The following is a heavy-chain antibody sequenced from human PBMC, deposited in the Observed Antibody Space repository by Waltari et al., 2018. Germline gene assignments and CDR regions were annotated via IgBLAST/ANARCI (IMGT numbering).Heavy chain of an antibody. CDR2: MTGDGNYA. J-gene: IGHJ4*02. CDR3: AKRKYVSSGYFDY. Sequence: LESGGGLGHPGGSLTLPCRGSEFTFRSFRMGWVRQAPGKGLEWVSAMTGDGNYADYADSVKGRFTISRDNSRDTLYLQMNSLRAEDTAVYYCAKRKYVSSGYFDYWGQGTLVTVSS. CDR1: EFTFRSFR. D-gene: IGHD3-22*01. V-gene: IGHV3-23*01.